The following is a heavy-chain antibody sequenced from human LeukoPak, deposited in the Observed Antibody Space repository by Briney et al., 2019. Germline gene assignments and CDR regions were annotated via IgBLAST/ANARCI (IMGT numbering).Heavy chain of an antibody. Sequence: SETLSLTCTVSGGSISSSNFYWGWIRQPPGKGLEWIGSVYYSGNTYYNPSLKSRVTLSVDTSKNQISLKLSLVTAADTAVCYCARAEDYGEFDYWGQGTLVTVSS. D-gene: IGHD4-17*01. CDR2: VYYSGNT. V-gene: IGHV4-39*07. CDR1: GGSISSSNFY. J-gene: IGHJ4*02. CDR3: ARAEDYGEFDY.